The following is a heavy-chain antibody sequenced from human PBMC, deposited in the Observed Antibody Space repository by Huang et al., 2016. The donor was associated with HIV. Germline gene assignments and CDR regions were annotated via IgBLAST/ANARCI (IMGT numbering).Heavy chain of an antibody. Sequence: QVHLVQSGAEVKKPGASVKVSCKASGYTFTTSGLSWVRQAPGQGFEWMGWINTENGYTNYAQKCQGRVTRTADTSTSTAYMEVRSLRSDDTAVYYCARDFRKGHYYDSNGKRRLLYYYYMDVWGKGTTVIVSS. D-gene: IGHD3-22*01. J-gene: IGHJ6*03. CDR2: INTENGYT. V-gene: IGHV1-18*01. CDR3: ARDFRKGHYYDSNGKRRLLYYYYMDV. CDR1: GYTFTTSG.